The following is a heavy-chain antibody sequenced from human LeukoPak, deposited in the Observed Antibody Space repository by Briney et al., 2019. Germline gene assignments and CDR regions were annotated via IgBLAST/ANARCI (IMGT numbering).Heavy chain of an antibody. CDR2: ISSSSSTI. J-gene: IGHJ6*02. CDR3: ATSYGDPYYYYGMDV. V-gene: IGHV3-48*01. Sequence: AGGSLRLSCAASGFTFSSYSMNWVRQAPGKGLEWVSYISSSSSTIYYADSVKGRFTISRDNAKNSLYLQMNSLRAEDTAVYYCATSYGDPYYYYGMDVWGQGTTVTVSS. D-gene: IGHD4-17*01. CDR1: GFTFSSYS.